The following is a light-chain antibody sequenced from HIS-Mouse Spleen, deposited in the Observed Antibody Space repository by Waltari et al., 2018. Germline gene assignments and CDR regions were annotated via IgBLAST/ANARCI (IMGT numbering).Light chain of an antibody. V-gene: IGKV3-11*01. Sequence: EVVLTQSAATLSWAPGERVPLSCRASQSVSSYLAWYPQKPGQAPRLLIYDASNRATGIPARFSGSGSGTDFTLTISSLEPEDFAVYYCQQRSNWPITFGQGTRLEIK. CDR1: QSVSSY. CDR3: QQRSNWPIT. J-gene: IGKJ5*01. CDR2: DAS.